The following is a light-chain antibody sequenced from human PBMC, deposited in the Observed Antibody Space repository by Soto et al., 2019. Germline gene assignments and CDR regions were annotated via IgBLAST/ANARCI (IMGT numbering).Light chain of an antibody. CDR2: GNS. CDR3: QSYDSSLSGV. CDR1: SSNIGAGYD. V-gene: IGLV1-40*01. J-gene: IGLJ1*01. Sequence: QSVLTQPPPVSGAPGQRVTISCTGSSSNIGAGYDVHWYQQFPGTAPKLLIYGNSNQPSGVPDRFSGSKSGTSASLAITGLQAEDEADYYCQSYDSSLSGVFGSGTKVTVL.